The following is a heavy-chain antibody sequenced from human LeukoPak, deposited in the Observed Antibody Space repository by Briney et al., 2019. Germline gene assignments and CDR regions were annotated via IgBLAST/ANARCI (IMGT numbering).Heavy chain of an antibody. D-gene: IGHD3-22*01. V-gene: IGHV1-24*01. J-gene: IGHJ4*02. CDR2: FDPEDGET. CDR3: ARDSSGYYYLYYFDY. CDR1: GYTLTELS. Sequence: ASVKVSCKVSGYTLTELSMHWVRQAPGKGLEWMGGFDPEDGETIYAQKFQGRVTITRDTSASTAYMELSSLRSEDTAVYYCARDSSGYYYLYYFDYWGQGTLVTVSS.